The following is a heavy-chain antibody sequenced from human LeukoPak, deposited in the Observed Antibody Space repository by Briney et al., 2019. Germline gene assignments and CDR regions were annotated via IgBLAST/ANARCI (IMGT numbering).Heavy chain of an antibody. CDR1: GFTFSSYS. D-gene: IGHD5-12*01. CDR3: ARDLRTHGYGDYAN. CDR2: ISSSSNYI. V-gene: IGHV3-21*01. Sequence: GGSLRLSCAASGFTFSSYSMNWVRQAPGKGLEWVSSISSSSNYIYYADSVEGRFTISRDNAKNSLYLQMDSLRAEDTAVYFCARDLRTHGYGDYANWGQGTLVTVSS. J-gene: IGHJ4*02.